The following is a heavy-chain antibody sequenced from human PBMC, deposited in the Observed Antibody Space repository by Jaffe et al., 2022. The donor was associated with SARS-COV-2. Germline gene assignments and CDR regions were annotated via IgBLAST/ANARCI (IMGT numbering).Heavy chain of an antibody. CDR1: GFTFGDYY. D-gene: IGHD3-10*01. J-gene: IGHJ4*02. CDR2: ISSSGSTV. V-gene: IGHV3-11*01. CDR3: ARDSSRWGKTYGWGDS. Sequence: QVQLVESGGGLVKPGGSLRLSCAASGFTFGDYYMSWIRQAPGKGLEWVSCISSSGSTVYYADSVKGRFTISRDNAQNSLYLETDSLTAEDTAVYYCARDSSRWGKTYGWGDSWGQGTLVTVSS.